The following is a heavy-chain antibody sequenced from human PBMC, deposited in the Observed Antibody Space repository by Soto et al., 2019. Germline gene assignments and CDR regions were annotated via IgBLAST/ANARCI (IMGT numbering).Heavy chain of an antibody. Sequence: QVQLVESGGGVVQPGRSLRLSCAASRFTFRNYGMHWVRQAPGKGLEWLAVIWHDGSNQYYTDFVKGRFNISRDNSKNPLYLQMNSLRDDDTGIYYCARQTPSAYGAYACPDYWGQGTLVSVSS. D-gene: IGHD4-17*01. J-gene: IGHJ4*02. CDR3: ARQTPSAYGAYACPDY. CDR2: IWHDGSNQ. CDR1: RFTFRNYG. V-gene: IGHV3-33*01.